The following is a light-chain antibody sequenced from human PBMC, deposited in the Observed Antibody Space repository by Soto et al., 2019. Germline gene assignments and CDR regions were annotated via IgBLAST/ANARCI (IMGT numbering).Light chain of an antibody. CDR1: RSDVGNYNY. Sequence: QSALTQSASGNESTAQSFPISYTGTRSDVGNYNYVSWYQQHPGQVPKLIIFNVNNRPSGVSNRFSGSKSGNTASLTISWLHAEDEADYYCSSFTRSTTYVFGTVTKVTVL. V-gene: IGLV2-14*01. J-gene: IGLJ1*01. CDR2: NVN. CDR3: SSFTRSTTYV.